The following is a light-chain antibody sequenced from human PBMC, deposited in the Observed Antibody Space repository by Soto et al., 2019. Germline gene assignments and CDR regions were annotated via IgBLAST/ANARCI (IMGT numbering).Light chain of an antibody. CDR3: QQYGSSPPVT. V-gene: IGKV3-20*01. CDR1: QSVRNSY. CDR2: GAY. J-gene: IGKJ1*01. Sequence: EIVLTQSPATLSLSPGERATLSCRASQSVRNSYLAWYQQKPGQAPRLLIYGAYTRATGIPVRFSGSGSGTDFTLTISRLEPEDFAVYYCQQYGSSPPVTFGQGTKVDIK.